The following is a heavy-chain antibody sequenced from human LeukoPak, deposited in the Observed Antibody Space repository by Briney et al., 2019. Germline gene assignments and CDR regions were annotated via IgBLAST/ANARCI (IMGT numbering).Heavy chain of an antibody. CDR3: ARVGVAYYDFWSGYYPNWFDP. V-gene: IGHV4-30-4*08. J-gene: IGHJ5*02. CDR1: GGSISSGDYY. Sequence: SETLSLTCTVSGGSISSGDYYWSWIHQPPGKGLEWIGYIYYSGSTYYNPSLKSRVTISVDTSKNQFSLKLSSVTAADTAVYYCARVGVAYYDFWSGYYPNWFDPWGQGTLVTVSS. D-gene: IGHD3-3*01. CDR2: IYYSGST.